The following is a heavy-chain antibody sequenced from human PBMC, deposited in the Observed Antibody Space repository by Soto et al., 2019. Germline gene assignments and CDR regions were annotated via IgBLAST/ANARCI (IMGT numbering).Heavy chain of an antibody. CDR1: GFTFSAYG. J-gene: IGHJ6*02. V-gene: IGHV3-30*18. D-gene: IGHD1-26*01. CDR2: ISYDGSNK. CDR3: AKVTFSGDYYYSYGLDV. Sequence: GGSLRLSCAASGFTFSAYGMHWVRQAPGKGLEWVAVISYDGSNKYYADSVKGRFTISRDNSKNTLYLQMNSLRAEDTAVYFCAKVTFSGDYYYSYGLDVWGQGTTVTVSS.